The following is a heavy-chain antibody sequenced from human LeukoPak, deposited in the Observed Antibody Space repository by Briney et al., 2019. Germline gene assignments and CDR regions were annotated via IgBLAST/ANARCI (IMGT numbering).Heavy chain of an antibody. V-gene: IGHV3-21*01. D-gene: IGHD1-26*01. CDR3: ARERSGPPVRALNWFDP. CDR1: GFTFSGYN. Sequence: PGGSLRLSCIASGFTFSGYNMDWVRQAPGKGLEWVSSISSSSRSIYYADSVKGRFTIARDNTKNSLYLQMNSLRVEDTAVYYCARERSGPPVRALNWFDPWGQVTLVIVSS. J-gene: IGHJ5*02. CDR2: ISSSSRSI.